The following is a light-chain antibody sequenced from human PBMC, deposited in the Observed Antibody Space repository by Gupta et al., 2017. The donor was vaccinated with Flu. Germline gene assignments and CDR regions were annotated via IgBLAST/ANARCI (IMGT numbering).Light chain of an antibody. Sequence: EIVLTQSPATLSLSPGERATLSCRASQSVSSYLAWYQQKPGQAPRLLIYDASNRATGIPARFSGSGSGTDFTLTISGLEPEDFAVYYGQQRSNWPPWTFGQGTKVEIK. CDR3: QQRSNWPPWT. V-gene: IGKV3-11*01. J-gene: IGKJ1*01. CDR1: QSVSSY. CDR2: DAS.